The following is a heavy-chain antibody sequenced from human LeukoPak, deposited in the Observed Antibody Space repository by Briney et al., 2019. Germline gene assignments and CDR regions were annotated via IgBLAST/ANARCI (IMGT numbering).Heavy chain of an antibody. Sequence: ASETLSLTCAVYGGSFSGYYWSWIRQPPGKGLEWIGEINHSGSTNYNPSLKSRVTISVDTSKNQFSLKLSSVTAADTAVYCCASDLLTGYLEFDYWGQGTLVTVSS. CDR2: INHSGST. J-gene: IGHJ4*02. CDR3: ASDLLTGYLEFDY. V-gene: IGHV4-34*01. D-gene: IGHD3-9*01. CDR1: GGSFSGYY.